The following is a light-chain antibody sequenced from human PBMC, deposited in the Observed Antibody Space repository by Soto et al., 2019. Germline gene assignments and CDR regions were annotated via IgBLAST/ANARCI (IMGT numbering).Light chain of an antibody. CDR1: QVIGSY. CDR2: DPX. V-gene: IGKV1-27*01. CDR3: QKYNRAPSST. Sequence: IQMTQSPSSLSPSEGYRVPITXRASQVIGSYLTWYQQKPGKXTKIMXXDPXTLQSGVPSRFIGSGSGKDFTLTISSLKPEDVATYYCQKYNRAPSSTFGQGTRLEIK. J-gene: IGKJ5*01.